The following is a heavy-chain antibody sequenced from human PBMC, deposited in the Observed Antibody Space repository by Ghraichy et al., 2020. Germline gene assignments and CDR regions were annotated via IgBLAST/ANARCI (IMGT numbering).Heavy chain of an antibody. CDR1: GGSISSSNNN. V-gene: IGHV4-39*01. CDR2: IYYSGST. J-gene: IGHJ1*01. D-gene: IGHD3-22*01. Sequence: LSLTCIVSGGSISSSNNNWGWIRQPPGKGLEWIGSIYYSGSTYYNPSLKSRVTISVDTSKNQFSLKLSSVTAADTAVYYCARGDSSGYYYTSEYFQHWGQGTLVTVSS. CDR3: ARGDSSGYYYTSEYFQH.